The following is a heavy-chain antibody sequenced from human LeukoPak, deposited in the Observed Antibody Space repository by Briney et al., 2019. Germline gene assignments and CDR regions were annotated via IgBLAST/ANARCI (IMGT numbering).Heavy chain of an antibody. D-gene: IGHD6-13*01. CDR2: ITSNGGST. CDR1: GFTFSTYA. CDR3: ARVGAAAGTFVGAPFDY. J-gene: IGHJ4*02. V-gene: IGHV3-64*01. Sequence: GGSLRLSCAASGFTFSTYAMHWVRQAPGKGLEYVSSITSNGGSTYYANSVKGRFTISRDTSKNTLYLQMGSLRPEDMAVYYCARVGAAAGTFVGAPFDYWGQGTLVTVSS.